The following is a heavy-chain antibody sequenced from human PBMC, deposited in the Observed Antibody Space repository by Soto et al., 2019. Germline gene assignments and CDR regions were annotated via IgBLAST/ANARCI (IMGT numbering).Heavy chain of an antibody. Sequence: QVQLVQSGAEVKKPGSSVKVSCKASGGTFSSYAISWVRQAPGQGLEWMGGIIPIFGTANYAQKFQGRVTIIADESTSTAYMELSRLRSEDTAVYYCARDRRRGTTYYYYGMDVWGQGTTVTVSS. CDR2: IIPIFGTA. V-gene: IGHV1-69*01. CDR1: GGTFSSYA. CDR3: ARDRRRGTTYYYYGMDV. D-gene: IGHD1-1*01. J-gene: IGHJ6*02.